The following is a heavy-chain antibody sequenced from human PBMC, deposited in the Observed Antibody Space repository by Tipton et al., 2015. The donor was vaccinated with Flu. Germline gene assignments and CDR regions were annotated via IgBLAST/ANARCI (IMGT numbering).Heavy chain of an antibody. CDR3: VKGRGYCNNDVCLGDY. CDR1: GFTFTSYA. CDR2: ISGSGSNT. V-gene: IGHV3-23*01. D-gene: IGHD2-8*01. Sequence: SLRLSCAASGFTFTSYAMGWVRQAPGKGLEWVSGISGSGSNTYSADSVKGRFTISRDNSNNTLYLQMHSLRAEDTAVYYCVKGRGYCNNDVCLGDYWGQGTPVTVSS. J-gene: IGHJ4*02.